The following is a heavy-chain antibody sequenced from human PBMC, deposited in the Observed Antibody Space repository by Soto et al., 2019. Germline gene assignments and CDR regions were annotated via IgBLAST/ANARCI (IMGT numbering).Heavy chain of an antibody. V-gene: IGHV3-23*01. Sequence: GGSLRLSCAASGFTFSSYAMSWVRQAPGKGLEWVSAISGSGGSTYYADSVKGRFTISRDNSKNTLYLQMNSLRAEDTAVYYCAKVSRITMIVVVITTEYYFDYWGQGTLVTVSS. J-gene: IGHJ4*02. CDR2: ISGSGGST. CDR3: AKVSRITMIVVVITTEYYFDY. D-gene: IGHD3-22*01. CDR1: GFTFSSYA.